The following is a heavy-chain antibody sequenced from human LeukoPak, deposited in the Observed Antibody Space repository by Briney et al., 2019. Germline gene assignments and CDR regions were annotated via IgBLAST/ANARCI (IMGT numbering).Heavy chain of an antibody. CDR1: GYIFTDYY. Sequence: ASVKVSCKASGYIFTDYYMHWVRQAPGQGLEWMGWINPKRGGTNYAQKFQGRVTMTRDKPISTAYMELSRLRSDDTAVYYCARAEGVNDFWSGYSTNGMDVWGQGTTVTVSS. CDR3: ARAEGVNDFWSGYSTNGMDV. CDR2: INPKRGGT. J-gene: IGHJ6*02. D-gene: IGHD3-3*01. V-gene: IGHV1-2*02.